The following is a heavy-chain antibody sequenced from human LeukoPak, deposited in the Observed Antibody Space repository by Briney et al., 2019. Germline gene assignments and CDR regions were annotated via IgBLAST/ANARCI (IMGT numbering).Heavy chain of an antibody. CDR2: IYHSGST. Sequence: PSETLSLTCTVSGDSVRDYYWTWIRQAPGKGLEWIGYIYHSGSTTYNPSLESRVTISVDTSNNQFSLKLTSVTAADTAVYYCARVTPVILGVVMLDPWGQGTLVTVSS. CDR1: GDSVRDYY. J-gene: IGHJ5*02. D-gene: IGHD3-3*02. CDR3: ARVTPVILGVVMLDP. V-gene: IGHV4-59*02.